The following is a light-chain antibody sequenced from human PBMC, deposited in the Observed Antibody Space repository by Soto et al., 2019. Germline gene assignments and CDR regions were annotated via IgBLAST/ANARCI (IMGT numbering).Light chain of an antibody. J-gene: IGKJ5*01. CDR2: AAS. CDR3: QQYYSYPQVS. CDR1: QGIGNS. Sequence: AIRMTQSPSSLSASTGDRVSIPCRASQGIGNSIAWYQQKPGKAPKLLMYAASTLQSGVPLRFSGSGSGTDFILTIRSLQSEDFATYYCQQYYSYPQVSFGQGTRLEIK. V-gene: IGKV1-8*01.